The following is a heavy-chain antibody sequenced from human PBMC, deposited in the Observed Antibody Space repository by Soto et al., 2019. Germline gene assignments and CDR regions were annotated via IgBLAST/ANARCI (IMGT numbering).Heavy chain of an antibody. CDR1: GFTFTRHA. CDR2: ISGGGGST. D-gene: IGHD3-22*01. CDR3: AKDSLYYYENMAFDY. J-gene: IGHJ4*02. V-gene: IGHV3-23*01. Sequence: GGSLRLSCVASGFTFTRHAMNWVRQAPGKGLEWVSVISGGGGSTYYADSVKGRFTISRDNSKNTLYLQMNSLRAEDTAVYYCAKDSLYYYENMAFDYWGQGSLVTVSS.